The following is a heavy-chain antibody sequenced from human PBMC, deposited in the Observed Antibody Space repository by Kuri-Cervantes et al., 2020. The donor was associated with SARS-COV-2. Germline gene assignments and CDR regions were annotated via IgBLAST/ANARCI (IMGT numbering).Heavy chain of an antibody. CDR2: IYTSGST. V-gene: IGHV4-4*07. Sequence: GSLRLSCTVSGDSISSYYWSWIRQPAGKGLEWIGRIYTSGSTNYNPSLKSRVTISVDTSKNQFSLKLSSVTAADTAVYYCARGRTSRWLQDYYYYYGMDVWGQGTTVTVSS. CDR1: GDSISSYY. D-gene: IGHD5-24*01. J-gene: IGHJ6*02. CDR3: ARGRTSRWLQDYYYYYGMDV.